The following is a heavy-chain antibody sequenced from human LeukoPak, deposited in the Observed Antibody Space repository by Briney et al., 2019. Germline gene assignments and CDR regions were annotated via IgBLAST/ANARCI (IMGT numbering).Heavy chain of an antibody. V-gene: IGHV3-11*01. Sequence: GGSLRLSCAASGFTFSDYYMSWIRQAPGKGLEWVSYISSSGSNIYYAVSVKGRFTIYRDNAMNSLYLQMNSLRAEDTAVYYWARDYGGYFDYWGQGTLVTVSS. CDR2: ISSSGSNI. CDR1: GFTFSDYY. CDR3: ARDYGGYFDY. D-gene: IGHD3-16*01. J-gene: IGHJ4*02.